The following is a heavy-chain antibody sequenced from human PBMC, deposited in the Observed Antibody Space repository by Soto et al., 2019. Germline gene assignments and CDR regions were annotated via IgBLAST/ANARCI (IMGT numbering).Heavy chain of an antibody. CDR1: GHTFHSYA. CDR3: AKGVNYYDSSGYYSYYYNGMDV. V-gene: IGHV3-23*01. CDR2: ISGSGGST. J-gene: IGHJ6*02. D-gene: IGHD3-22*01. Sequence: PGGSLRLSCVASGHTFHSYAMSWVRQAPGKGLEWVSGISGSGGSTYYADSVRGRFTISRDNSKNTVYLQMNSLRAEDTAVYYCAKGVNYYDSSGYYSYYYNGMDVWGQGTTVTVSS.